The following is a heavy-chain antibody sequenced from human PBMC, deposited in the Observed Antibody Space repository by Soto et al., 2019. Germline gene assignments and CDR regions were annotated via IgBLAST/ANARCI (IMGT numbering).Heavy chain of an antibody. CDR1: GFTFSNDV. J-gene: IGHJ2*01. CDR2: IGSNGGNT. CDR3: ARGGYCSGVSCYSYHRPWFYAL. D-gene: IGHD2-15*01. V-gene: IGHV3-64*01. Sequence: GGSLRLSCAASGFTFSNDVMHWVRQAPGKGLEYVAVIGSNGGNTYYANSVKGRFTISRDNSKNTLYLEMGSLRAEDMAVYFCARGGYCSGVSCYSYHRPWFYALWGRGSLVTVSS.